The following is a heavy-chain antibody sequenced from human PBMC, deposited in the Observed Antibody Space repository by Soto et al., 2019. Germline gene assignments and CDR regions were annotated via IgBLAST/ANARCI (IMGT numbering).Heavy chain of an antibody. CDR1: GYTFTSYG. D-gene: IGHD4-4*01. Sequence: QVQLVQSGAEVKKPGASVKVSCKASGYTFTSYGLRWVRKAPGQGLEWLGCISAYNGNSNYAQTLQGRVTMTTVTSTSTAYMELRSLSSADTAGYYCARVEFRTTVTTPFGYWGQGTPVTVSS. V-gene: IGHV1-18*01. CDR3: ARVEFRTTVTTPFGY. J-gene: IGHJ4*02. CDR2: ISAYNGNS.